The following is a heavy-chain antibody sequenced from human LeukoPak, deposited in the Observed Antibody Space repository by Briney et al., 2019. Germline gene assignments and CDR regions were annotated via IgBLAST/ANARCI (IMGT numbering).Heavy chain of an antibody. CDR2: MYYSESP. V-gene: IGHV4-39*01. J-gene: IGHJ5*02. CDR1: GXSISSNSHY. Sequence: SSETLSLTCTVSGXSISSNSHYWGWIPQPPGKGLEWIGSMYYSESPYYNPSLKSRVTVSGDTSKNQFSLKLSSVTAADTAVYYCARHIDNSRFDPWGQGTLVTVSS. D-gene: IGHD4-11*01. CDR3: ARHIDNSRFDP.